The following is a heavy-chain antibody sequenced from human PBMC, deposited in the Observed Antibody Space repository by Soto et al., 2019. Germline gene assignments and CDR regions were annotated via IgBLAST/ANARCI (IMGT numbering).Heavy chain of an antibody. CDR2: IYYSGST. CDR3: ARHTPSAAGFAELFDY. V-gene: IGHV4-39*01. CDR1: GGSISSSSYY. J-gene: IGHJ4*02. Sequence: SETLSLTCTVSGGSISSSSYYWGWIRQPPGKGLEWIGSIYYSGSTYYNPSLKSRVTISVDTSKNQFSLKLSSVTAADTAVYYCARHTPSAAGFAELFDYWGQGTLVTVSS. D-gene: IGHD6-13*01.